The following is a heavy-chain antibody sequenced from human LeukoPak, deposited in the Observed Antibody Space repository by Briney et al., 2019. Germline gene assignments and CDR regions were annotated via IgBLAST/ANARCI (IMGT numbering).Heavy chain of an antibody. CDR3: AKDGPYYDSSGYYVGSGAFDI. Sequence: GGSLRLSCAASGFTFSGYAMSWVRQAPGKGLEWVSAISGSGGSTYNADSVKGRFTISRDNSKNTLYLQMNSLRAENTAVYYCAKDGPYYDSSGYYVGSGAFDIWGQGTMVTVSS. V-gene: IGHV3-23*01. J-gene: IGHJ3*02. CDR2: ISGSGGST. CDR1: GFTFSGYA. D-gene: IGHD3-22*01.